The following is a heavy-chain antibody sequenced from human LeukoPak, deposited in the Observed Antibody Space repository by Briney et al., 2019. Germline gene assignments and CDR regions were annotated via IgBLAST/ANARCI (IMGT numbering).Heavy chain of an antibody. D-gene: IGHD4-17*01. CDR1: GGSINSYY. CDR3: ASTVTPRKYYFDY. Sequence: SETLSLTCTVSGGSINSYYWSWIRQPPGRGLEWIGYIYYSGSTNYNPSLKSRVTISVDTSKNQFSLKLSSVTAADTAVYYCASTVTPRKYYFDYWGQGTLVTVSS. J-gene: IGHJ4*02. CDR2: IYYSGST. V-gene: IGHV4-59*01.